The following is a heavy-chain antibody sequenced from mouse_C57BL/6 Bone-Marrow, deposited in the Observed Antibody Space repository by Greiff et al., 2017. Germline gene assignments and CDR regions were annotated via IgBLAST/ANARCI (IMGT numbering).Heavy chain of an antibody. Sequence: VQLQQSGAELARPGASVKLSCKASGYTFTSYGISWVKQRTGQGLEWIGEIYPRSGNTYYNEKFKGKATLTADKSSRTAYMELRSRTSEDSAVYFCARGSYGNYGVFDYWGQGTTLTVSS. CDR2: IYPRSGNT. D-gene: IGHD2-1*01. CDR3: ARGSYGNYGVFDY. J-gene: IGHJ2*01. CDR1: GYTFTSYG. V-gene: IGHV1-81*01.